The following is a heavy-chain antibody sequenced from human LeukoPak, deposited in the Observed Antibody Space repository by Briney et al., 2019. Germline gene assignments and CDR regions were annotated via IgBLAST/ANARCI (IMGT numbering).Heavy chain of an antibody. V-gene: IGHV4-59*11. CDR3: AGDPTTVTKGLDI. CDR2: ISYIGST. Sequence: PSETLSLTCTVSGGSISSHYWTWIRQPPGKGLEWIGYISYIGSTNYNPSLKSRVTITVDTSKNQFSLKLGSVTAADAAVYFCAGDPTTVTKGLDIWGQGTMVTVSS. CDR1: GGSISSHY. J-gene: IGHJ3*02. D-gene: IGHD4-17*01.